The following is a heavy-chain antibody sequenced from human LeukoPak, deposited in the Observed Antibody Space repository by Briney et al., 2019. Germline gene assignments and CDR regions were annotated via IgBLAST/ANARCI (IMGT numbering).Heavy chain of an antibody. CDR2: INPNSGGT. CDR1: GYTFTGYY. V-gene: IGHV1-2*02. Sequence: WASVKVSCKASGYTFTGYYMHWVRQAPGQGLEWMGWINPNSGGTNYAQNFQGRVTMTRDTSISTAYMELSRLRSDDTAVYYCARDREAMVPDYWGQGTLVTVSS. D-gene: IGHD5-18*01. J-gene: IGHJ4*02. CDR3: ARDREAMVPDY.